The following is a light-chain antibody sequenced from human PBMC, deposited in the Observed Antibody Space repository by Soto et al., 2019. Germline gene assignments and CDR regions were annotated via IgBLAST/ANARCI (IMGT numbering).Light chain of an antibody. CDR1: SSDVGGYNY. J-gene: IGLJ1*01. V-gene: IGLV2-14*01. CDR2: DVS. CDR3: SSYTSSSTRV. Sequence: QSALTQPASVSGSPGQSITISCTGTSSDVGGYNYVSWYQQHPGKAPKLMIYDVSNRPSGVSNRFSGSKSANTASLTISGLPAEDEADYYFSSYTSSSTRVFGTGTKLTAL.